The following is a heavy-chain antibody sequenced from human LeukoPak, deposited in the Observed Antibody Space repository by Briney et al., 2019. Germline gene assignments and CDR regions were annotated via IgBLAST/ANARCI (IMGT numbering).Heavy chain of an antibody. CDR1: GFTLRVNY. Sequence: TGGSLRLSCVASGFTLRVNYMTWIRQTPGRGLEWVPVIYSDGTTKYADSAKGRFTISRDNSKSMVYLQMDRLRAEDTAVYYCARCKGGWSDHFYGMDVWGQGTTVTVSS. CDR2: IYSDGTT. CDR3: ARCKGGWSDHFYGMDV. J-gene: IGHJ6*02. D-gene: IGHD6-19*01. V-gene: IGHV3-53*01.